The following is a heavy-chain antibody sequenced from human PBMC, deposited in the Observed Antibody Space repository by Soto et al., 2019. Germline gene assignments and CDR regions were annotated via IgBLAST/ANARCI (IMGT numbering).Heavy chain of an antibody. Sequence: QVQLVQSGAEVKKPGASVKVYCKASGYTFSIYSITWVRQAPGQELEWMGGINTYSGKTYYAQKFQGRVTMTTDTSTSTVYMDMRSLRSDDTAVYYCGRRYGGASSFTGFDYWGQGTLVSVSS. V-gene: IGHV1-18*01. D-gene: IGHD5-12*01. CDR3: GRRYGGASSFTGFDY. CDR1: GYTFSIYS. CDR2: INTYSGKT. J-gene: IGHJ4*02.